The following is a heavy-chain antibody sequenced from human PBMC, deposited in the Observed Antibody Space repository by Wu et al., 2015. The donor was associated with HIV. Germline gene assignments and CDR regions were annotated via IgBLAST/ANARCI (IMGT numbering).Heavy chain of an antibody. J-gene: IGHJ6*03. Sequence: QVQLVQSGAEVKKPGASVKVSCKASGYTFTSYYMHWVRQAPGQGLEWMGIINPSGGSTSYAQKFQGRVTMTRDTSTSTVYMELSSLRSEDTAVYYCATSISRSVMVRGAIISDYYYYMDVWGKGTTVTVSS. V-gene: IGHV1-46*03. CDR1: GYTFTSYY. D-gene: IGHD3-10*01. CDR3: ATSISRSVMVRGAIISDYYYYMDV. CDR2: INPSGGST.